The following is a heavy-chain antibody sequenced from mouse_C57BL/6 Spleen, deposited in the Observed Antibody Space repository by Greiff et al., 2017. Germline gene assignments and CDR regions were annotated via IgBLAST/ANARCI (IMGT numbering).Heavy chain of an antibody. CDR3: AREDDAVYYAMDY. CDR1: GYSITSGYY. D-gene: IGHD2-12*01. Sequence: EVKLQESGPGLVKPSQSLSLTCSVTGYSITSGYYWNWIRQFPGNKLEWMGYISYDGSNNYNPSLKNRISITRDTSKNQFFLKLNSVTTEDTATYYCAREDDAVYYAMDYWGQGTSVTVSS. CDR2: ISYDGSN. V-gene: IGHV3-6*01. J-gene: IGHJ4*01.